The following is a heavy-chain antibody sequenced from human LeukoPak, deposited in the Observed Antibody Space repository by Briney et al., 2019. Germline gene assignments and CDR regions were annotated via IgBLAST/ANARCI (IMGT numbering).Heavy chain of an antibody. CDR1: GYTFSSCA. D-gene: IGHD3-22*01. V-gene: IGHV7-4-1*02. CDR2: IDTKTGNP. CDR3: AIHPSDSSGYFSY. J-gene: IGHJ4*02. Sequence: ASVKVPCKASGYTFSSCAINWVRQAPGQGLGYMGWIDTKTGNPTYAQGFTGRFVFSLDTSVSTEYLQISSLKAEDTAVYYCAIHPSDSSGYFSYWGQGALVTVSS.